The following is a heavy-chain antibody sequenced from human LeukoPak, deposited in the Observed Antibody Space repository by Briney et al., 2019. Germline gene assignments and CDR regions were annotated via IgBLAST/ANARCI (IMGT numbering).Heavy chain of an antibody. CDR2: ISGSGGNR. J-gene: IGHJ4*02. Sequence: GGSLRLSCAASGFTFSSYAMSWVRQAPGKGLEWVSVISGSGGNRDYADSVKGRFTISRDNSKNTLYLYVNSLRPDDSAVYYCVKDNPLDYWGQGTLVIVSS. CDR3: VKDNPLDY. V-gene: IGHV3-23*01. CDR1: GFTFSSYA.